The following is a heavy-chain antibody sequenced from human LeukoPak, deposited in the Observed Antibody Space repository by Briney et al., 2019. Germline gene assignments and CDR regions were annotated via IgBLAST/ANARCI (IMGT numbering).Heavy chain of an antibody. CDR2: IIPVLNIT. CDR1: GGTFSSSA. Sequence: VASVKVSCKTSGGTFSSSAITWVRQAPGQGLEWMGRIIPVLNITTYAQKFQGRVTITADTSTSTVHMELSSLRSEETAVYYCAKDQGLTAPPPYGLDVWGQGTTVTVSS. J-gene: IGHJ6*02. CDR3: AKDQGLTAPPPYGLDV. V-gene: IGHV1-69*04. D-gene: IGHD5-18*01.